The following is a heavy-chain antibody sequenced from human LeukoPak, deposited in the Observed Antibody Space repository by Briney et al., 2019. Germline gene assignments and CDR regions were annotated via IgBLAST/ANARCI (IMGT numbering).Heavy chain of an antibody. CDR2: ISSSGSTI. Sequence: GGSLRLSCAASGFTFSDYYMSWIRQAPGKGLEWVSYISSSGSTIYYADSVKGRFIISRDNSKNTVYLQMNSLRVEDAAVYYCAKERDLVAVTYYFDYWGQGTLVTVSS. CDR1: GFTFSDYY. CDR3: AKERDLVAVTYYFDY. V-gene: IGHV3-11*04. D-gene: IGHD2-15*01. J-gene: IGHJ4*02.